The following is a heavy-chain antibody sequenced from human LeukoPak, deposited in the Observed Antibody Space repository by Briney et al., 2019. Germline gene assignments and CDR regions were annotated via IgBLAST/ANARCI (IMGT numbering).Heavy chain of an antibody. D-gene: IGHD3-22*01. CDR2: ISYDGSNK. V-gene: IGHV3-30*01. CDR1: GFTFSSYA. J-gene: IGHJ5*02. Sequence: GGSLRLSCAASGFTFSSYAMHWVRQAPGKGLEWVAVISYDGSNKYYADSVKGRFTISRDNSKNTLYLQMNSLRAEDTAVYYCARVHTSSYAADLWGQGTLVTVSS. CDR3: ARVHTSSYAADL.